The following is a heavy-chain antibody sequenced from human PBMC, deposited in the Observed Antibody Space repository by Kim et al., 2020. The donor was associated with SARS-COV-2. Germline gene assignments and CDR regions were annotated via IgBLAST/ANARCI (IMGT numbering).Heavy chain of an antibody. Sequence: GESLKISCKGSGYSFTSYWIGWVRQMPGKGLEWMGIIYPGDSDTRYSPSFQGQVTISADKSISTAYLQWSSLKASDTAMYYCARRGRSIPVGDYYYYGMDVWGQGTTVTVSS. J-gene: IGHJ6*02. CDR2: IYPGDSDT. CDR3: ARRGRSIPVGDYYYYGMDV. D-gene: IGHD3-16*01. V-gene: IGHV5-51*01. CDR1: GYSFTSYW.